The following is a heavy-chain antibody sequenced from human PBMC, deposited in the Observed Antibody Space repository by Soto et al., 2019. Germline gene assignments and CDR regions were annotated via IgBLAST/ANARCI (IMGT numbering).Heavy chain of an antibody. CDR1: GYSFTSYW. Sequence: PGESLKISCKGSGYSFTSYWIGWVRQMPGKGLEWMGVIYPGDSDTRYSPSFQGQVTISADKSISTAYLQWSSLKASDTAMYYCARIGVAAIVVVPAATNYGMDVWGQGTTVTVSS. J-gene: IGHJ6*02. D-gene: IGHD2-2*01. CDR3: ARIGVAAIVVVPAATNYGMDV. V-gene: IGHV5-51*01. CDR2: IYPGDSDT.